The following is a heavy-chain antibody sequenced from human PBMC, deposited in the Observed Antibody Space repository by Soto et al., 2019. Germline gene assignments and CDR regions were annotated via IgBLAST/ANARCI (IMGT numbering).Heavy chain of an antibody. J-gene: IGHJ6*02. CDR3: AKDGSVVRGVIHYYYYGMDV. Sequence: QVQLVESGGSVVQPGRSLRLSCAASGFTFSSYGMHWVRQAPGKGLEWVAVISYDGSNKYYADSVKGRFTISRDNSKNTLYLRMNSLRAEDTAVYYCAKDGSVVRGVIHYYYYGMDVWGQGTTVTVSS. CDR2: ISYDGSNK. V-gene: IGHV3-30*18. CDR1: GFTFSSYG. D-gene: IGHD3-10*01.